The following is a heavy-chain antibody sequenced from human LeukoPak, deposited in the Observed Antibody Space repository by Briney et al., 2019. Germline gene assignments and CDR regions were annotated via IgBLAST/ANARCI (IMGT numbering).Heavy chain of an antibody. Sequence: YYXSXXXXXPGKGVEWXGEINHSGSTNYNPSLKSRVTISVDTSKNQFSLTLSSVTAADTAVYYCARNRRLTVTTWYDYWGQGTLVTVSS. V-gene: IGHV4-34*01. CDR3: ARNRRLTVTTWYDY. J-gene: IGHJ4*02. CDR1: YY. CDR2: INHSGST. D-gene: IGHD4-11*01.